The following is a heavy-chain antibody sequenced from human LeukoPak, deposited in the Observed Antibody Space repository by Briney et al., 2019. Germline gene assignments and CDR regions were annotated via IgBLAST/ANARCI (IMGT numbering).Heavy chain of an antibody. D-gene: IGHD3-10*01. CDR1: GYSISSGYY. V-gene: IGHV4-38-2*02. J-gene: IGHJ6*02. CDR3: ARKIVVRGVHSYGMDV. CDR2: IYHSGST. Sequence: PSETLSLTCTVSGYSISSGYYWGWSRQPPGKGLEWIGSIYHSGSTTYNPSLKSRVTITVDTSKNQFSLKLRSVTAADAAVYYCARKIVVRGVHSYGMDVWGQGTTVTVSS.